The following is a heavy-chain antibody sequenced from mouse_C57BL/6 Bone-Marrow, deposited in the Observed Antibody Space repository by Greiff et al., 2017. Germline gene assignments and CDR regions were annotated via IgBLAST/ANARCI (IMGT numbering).Heavy chain of an antibody. D-gene: IGHD6-1*01. CDR2: ISSGGSYT. V-gene: IGHV5-6*01. J-gene: IGHJ4*01. Sequence: EVKVVESGGDLVKPGGSLKLSCAASGFPFSSYGMSWVRQTPDKRLEWVATISSGGSYTYYPDSVKGRFTISRDNAKNTLYRQMSSLKSEDKAMYYCASLPLYYYAMDYWGQGTSVTVSS. CDR3: ASLPLYYYAMDY. CDR1: GFPFSSYG.